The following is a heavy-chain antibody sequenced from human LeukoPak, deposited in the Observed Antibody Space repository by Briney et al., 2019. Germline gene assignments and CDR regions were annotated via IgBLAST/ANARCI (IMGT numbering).Heavy chain of an antibody. Sequence: SETLSLTCTVSGGSISSSSYYWGWIRQPPGKGLEWIGSIYYSGSTYYNPSLKSRLTISGDTSKNKFSLKLSSVTAADTAVYYCARESRRGSFGGYFFDYWGQGTLVTVSS. CDR3: ARESRRGSFGGYFFDY. CDR2: IYYSGST. CDR1: GGSISSSSYY. J-gene: IGHJ4*02. V-gene: IGHV4-39*07. D-gene: IGHD3-16*01.